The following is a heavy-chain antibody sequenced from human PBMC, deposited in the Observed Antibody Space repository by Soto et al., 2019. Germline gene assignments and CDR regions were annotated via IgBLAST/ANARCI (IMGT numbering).Heavy chain of an antibody. Sequence: QVQLVQSGAEVKKPGSSVKVSCKASGGTFSSYAISWVRQAPGQGLEWMGGIIPIFGTANYAQKFQGRVTTHTDXXTSTAYMELSSLRSEDTAVYYCAVGYSRRHHWFDPWGQGTLVTVSS. J-gene: IGHJ5*02. D-gene: IGHD6-13*01. V-gene: IGHV1-69*05. CDR3: AVGYSRRHHWFDP. CDR1: GGTFSSYA. CDR2: IIPIFGTA.